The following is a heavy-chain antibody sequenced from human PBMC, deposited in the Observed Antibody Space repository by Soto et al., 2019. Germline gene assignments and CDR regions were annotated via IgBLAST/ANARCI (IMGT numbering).Heavy chain of an antibody. J-gene: IGHJ4*02. CDR2: IWYDGSNK. CDR1: GFTFGSYG. V-gene: IGHV3-33*01. D-gene: IGHD2-15*01. Sequence: SLRLSCAGSGFTFGSYGMHWVRQAPGKGLEWVAVIWYDGSNKYYADSVKGRFTISRDNSKNTLYLQMNSLRAEDTAVYYCARGGYCSGGSCYSRGNDYWGQGTLVTVS. CDR3: ARGGYCSGGSCYSRGNDY.